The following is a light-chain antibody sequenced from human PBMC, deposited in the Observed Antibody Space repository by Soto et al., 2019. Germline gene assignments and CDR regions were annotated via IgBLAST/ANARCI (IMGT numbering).Light chain of an antibody. Sequence: QLVLTQPPSASGAPGQRVTISCSGSRSNIGSQVVQWFQHLPGTAPKLLIQNNSERPSGVPDRFSGSKSGTSASLAISGLQSEDEGDYYCATWDDSLDGPVFGGGTQLTVL. V-gene: IGLV1-44*01. CDR2: NNS. J-gene: IGLJ2*01. CDR3: ATWDDSLDGPV. CDR1: RSNIGSQV.